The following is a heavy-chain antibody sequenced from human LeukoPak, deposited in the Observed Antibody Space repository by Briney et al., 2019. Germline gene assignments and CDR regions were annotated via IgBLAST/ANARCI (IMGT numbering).Heavy chain of an antibody. V-gene: IGHV3-23*01. CDR2: IGGSGGST. Sequence: GGSLRLSCAASGFTFSTYAMSWVRQAPGKGLEWVSAIGGSGGSTYYADSVKGRFTISRDNAKNSLYLQMNSLRAEDTAVYYCARDSGRDLFDYWGQGTLVTVSS. CDR1: GFTFSTYA. CDR3: ARDSGRDLFDY. D-gene: IGHD1-26*01. J-gene: IGHJ4*02.